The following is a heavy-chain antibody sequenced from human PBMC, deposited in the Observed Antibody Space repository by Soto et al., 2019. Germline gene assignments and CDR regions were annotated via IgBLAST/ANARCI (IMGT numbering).Heavy chain of an antibody. CDR1: GYTFTDYD. CDR2: MTPKSGYT. D-gene: IGHD6-13*01. V-gene: IGHV1-8*02. J-gene: IGHJ4*02. Sequence: QVQLMQSGAGVRKPGASVKVSCKASGYTFTDYDINWGRQATGQGLEWLGWMTPKSGYTGYAQKFQGRVTLTRDTSRGTAYMKLSSLTSEDTAVYYCTRNLYSTGDFDHWGQGTLVNVSS. CDR3: TRNLYSTGDFDH.